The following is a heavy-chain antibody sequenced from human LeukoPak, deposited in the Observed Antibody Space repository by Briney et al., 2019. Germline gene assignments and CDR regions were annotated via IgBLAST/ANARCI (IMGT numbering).Heavy chain of an antibody. CDR3: ARLLVATPGVDP. Sequence: GGSLRLSCAASGFTFSSYEMHWVRQAPGKGLEWVADISSSGTTIYYADSVKGRFTISRDNAKNSLYLQMNSLRAEDTAVYYCARLLVATPGVDPWGQGTLVSVSS. CDR2: ISSSGTTI. D-gene: IGHD5-12*01. CDR1: GFTFSSYE. V-gene: IGHV3-48*03. J-gene: IGHJ5*02.